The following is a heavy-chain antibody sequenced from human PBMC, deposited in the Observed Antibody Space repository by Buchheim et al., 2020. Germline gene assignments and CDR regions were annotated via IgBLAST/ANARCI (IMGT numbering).Heavy chain of an antibody. CDR3: ARSEIAVAGRRIVSREVFTIVY. Sequence: QVQLVQSGAEVKKPGASVKVSCKASGYTFTSYYMHWVRQAPGQGLEWMGIINPSGGSTSYAQKFQGRVTMTRDTSTSTVYMELSSLRSEDTAVYYCARSEIAVAGRRIVSREVFTIVYWGQGTL. CDR2: INPSGGST. D-gene: IGHD6-19*01. CDR1: GYTFTSYY. J-gene: IGHJ4*02. V-gene: IGHV1-46*01.